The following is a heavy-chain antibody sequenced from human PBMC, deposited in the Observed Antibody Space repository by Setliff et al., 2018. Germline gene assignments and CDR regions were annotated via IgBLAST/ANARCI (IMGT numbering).Heavy chain of an antibody. D-gene: IGHD6-19*01. J-gene: IGHJ6*03. CDR2: IYIGGSA. V-gene: IGHV4-4*07. CDR1: GGSISSYY. CDR3: AREQWLDPPGYYYMDV. Sequence: PSETLSLTCTVSGGSISSYYWSWIRQPAGKGLEWIGHIYIGGSANYNPSLKSRVTMSIDTSKNQSSLKLNSVTAADMAVYYCAREQWLDPPGYYYMDVWAKGTTVTVS.